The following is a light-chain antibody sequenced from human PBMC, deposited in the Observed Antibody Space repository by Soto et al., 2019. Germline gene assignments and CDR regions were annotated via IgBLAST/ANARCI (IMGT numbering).Light chain of an antibody. CDR2: DVS. Sequence: QSALTQPASVSGSPGQSITISCTGTSSDVGGYNYVSWYQQHPGKAPKLMIYDVSNRPSGVSNRFSGSKSGNTASLTISGIQAEDEADYNCSSYTSSSPVVFGGGTKLTVL. V-gene: IGLV2-14*01. CDR1: SSDVGGYNY. CDR3: SSYTSSSPVV. J-gene: IGLJ2*01.